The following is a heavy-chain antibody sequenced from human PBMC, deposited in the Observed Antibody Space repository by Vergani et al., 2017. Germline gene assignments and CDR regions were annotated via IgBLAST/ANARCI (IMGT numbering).Heavy chain of an antibody. Sequence: EVQLVESGGGLVKPGGSLRLSCAASGFTFSSYSMNWVRQAPGKGLEWFSSISSSSSYIYYADSVKGRFTISRDNAKNSLYLQMNSLRAEDTAVYYCARDYYDSSGYYFGYFQHWGQGTLVTVSS. CDR3: ARDYYDSSGYYFGYFQH. CDR2: ISSSSSYI. D-gene: IGHD3-22*01. V-gene: IGHV3-21*01. J-gene: IGHJ1*01. CDR1: GFTFSSYS.